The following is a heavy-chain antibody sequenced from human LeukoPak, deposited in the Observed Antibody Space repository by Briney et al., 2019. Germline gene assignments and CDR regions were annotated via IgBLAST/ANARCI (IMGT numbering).Heavy chain of an antibody. J-gene: IGHJ5*02. V-gene: IGHV4-34*01. Sequence: SETLSLTCAVYGGSFSGYYWSWIRQPPGKGLEWIGEINHSGSTNYNPSLKSRVTISVDTSKNQFSLKLSSVTAADTAVYYCAVHIVVVPAAKKKNWFDPWGQGTLVTVSS. CDR2: INHSGST. D-gene: IGHD2-2*01. CDR3: AVHIVVVPAAKKKNWFDP. CDR1: GGSFSGYY.